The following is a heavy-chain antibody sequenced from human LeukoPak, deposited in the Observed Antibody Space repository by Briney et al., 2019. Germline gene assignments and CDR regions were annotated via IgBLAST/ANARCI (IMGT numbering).Heavy chain of an antibody. CDR2: ISAYNGNT. CDR3: ARDYCSSTSCYDWFDP. J-gene: IGHJ5*02. Sequence: VSVKVSCKASGYTFTSYGISWVRQAPGQGLEWMGWISAYNGNTNYAQKLQGRVTMTTDTSTSTAYMELRSLRSDDTAVYYCARDYCSSTSCYDWFDPWGQGTLVTVSS. D-gene: IGHD2-2*01. CDR1: GYTFTSYG. V-gene: IGHV1-18*04.